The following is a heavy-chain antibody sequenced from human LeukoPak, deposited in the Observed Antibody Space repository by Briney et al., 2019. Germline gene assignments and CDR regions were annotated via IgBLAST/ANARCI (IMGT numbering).Heavy chain of an antibody. J-gene: IGHJ5*02. D-gene: IGHD1-26*01. CDR1: GGSISSRNW. CDR2: IYQSGTT. Sequence: SETLSLTCVVSGGSISSRNWWSWVRQPPGKGLEWIGEIYQSGTTNYNPSLKSRVTISVDKSKNQFSLKLSSVTAADTAIYYCARDNSVGDNAWWFDPWGQGTLVTVSS. CDR3: ARDNSVGDNAWWFDP. V-gene: IGHV4-4*02.